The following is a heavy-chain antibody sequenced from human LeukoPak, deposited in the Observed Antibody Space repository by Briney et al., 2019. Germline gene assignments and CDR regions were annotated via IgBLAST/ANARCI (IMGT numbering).Heavy chain of an antibody. J-gene: IGHJ5*02. D-gene: IGHD3-10*01. V-gene: IGHV4-4*07. CDR3: AGRSTGVRGVNGWFDP. CDR1: GDSMSNYY. CDR2: IHTSGSS. Sequence: PSETLSPTCNVSGDSMSNYYWNWVRQPAGKGLEWIGLIHTSGSSNYHPSLKSRVTMSVETSKNRVTLRLISVTAADTAIYYCAGRSTGVRGVNGWFDPWGQGTLVIVSS.